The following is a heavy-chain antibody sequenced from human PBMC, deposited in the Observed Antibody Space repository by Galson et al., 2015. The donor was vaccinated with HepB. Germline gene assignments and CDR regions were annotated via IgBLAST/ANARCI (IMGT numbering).Heavy chain of an antibody. Sequence: SVKVSCKASGYTFTNFGISWVRQAPGQGLEWMGWISAYNGNTNYAQRLQGRVTMTTDTSTSTAYMELSRLRSDDTAVYYCAKYYHDRSGYYYYFDYWGQGTLVTVSS. V-gene: IGHV1-18*01. CDR1: GYTFTNFG. CDR2: ISAYNGNT. D-gene: IGHD3-22*01. CDR3: AKYYHDRSGYYYYFDY. J-gene: IGHJ4*02.